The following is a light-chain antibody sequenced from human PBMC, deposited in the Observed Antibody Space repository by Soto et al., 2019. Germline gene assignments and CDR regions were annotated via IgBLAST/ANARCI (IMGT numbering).Light chain of an antibody. CDR1: SSDVGGYNS. CDR3: SSFTGSITYV. V-gene: IGLV2-14*01. CDR2: DVT. J-gene: IGLJ1*01. Sequence: QSALTQPASVSGSPGQSITISCTGTSSDVGGYNSVSWYRQDPGKAPKLMIYDVTNRPSGVSNRFSGSKSGNTASLTISGLQAEDEADYYCSSFTGSITYVFGPGTKLTVL.